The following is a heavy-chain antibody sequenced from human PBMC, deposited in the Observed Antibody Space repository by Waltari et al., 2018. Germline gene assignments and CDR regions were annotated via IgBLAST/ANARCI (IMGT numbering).Heavy chain of an antibody. Sequence: EVQLVESGGGLVQPGGSLRLSCGASGFTFSRYWMRWVRQAPGKGLEWVANIKENGREQYYVDSAKGRFTISRDNAKNSLYLQMSSLRVEDTAVYYCARDRGFGELTNDYWGQGTLVIVSS. D-gene: IGHD3-10*01. CDR2: IKENGREQ. V-gene: IGHV3-7*01. J-gene: IGHJ4*02. CDR3: ARDRGFGELTNDY. CDR1: GFTFSRYW.